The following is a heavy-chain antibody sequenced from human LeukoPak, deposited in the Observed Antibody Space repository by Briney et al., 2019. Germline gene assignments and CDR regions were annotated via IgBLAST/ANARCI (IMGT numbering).Heavy chain of an antibody. Sequence: GGSLRLSCAASGFTFSSYAMHWVRQAPGKGLEWVAVISYDGSNKYYADSVKGRFTISRDNSKNTLYLQMNSLRAEDTAVYYCARPGYCSSTSCAPYYFDYWGQGILVTVST. CDR3: ARPGYCSSTSCAPYYFDY. D-gene: IGHD2-2*01. V-gene: IGHV3-30-3*01. CDR1: GFTFSSYA. CDR2: ISYDGSNK. J-gene: IGHJ4*02.